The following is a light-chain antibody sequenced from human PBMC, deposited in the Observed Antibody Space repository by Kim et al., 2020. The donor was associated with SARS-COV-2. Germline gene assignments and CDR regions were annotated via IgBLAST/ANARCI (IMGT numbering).Light chain of an antibody. V-gene: IGLV6-57*02. CDR1: RGSLASNN. CDR3: QSYDSSNWV. Sequence: RPVALSCTGARGSLASNNEQWYQQRPGSAPPTVIYEDNQRPSGVPVRFSGSIDSSSNSASLTISGLKTEDEADYYCQSYDSSNWVFGGGTQLTVL. CDR2: EDN. J-gene: IGLJ3*02.